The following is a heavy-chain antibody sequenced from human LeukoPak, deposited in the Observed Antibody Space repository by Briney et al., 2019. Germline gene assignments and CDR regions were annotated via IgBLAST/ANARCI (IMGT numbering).Heavy chain of an antibody. CDR3: AKDGAHSYDQDPDYFDY. J-gene: IGHJ4*02. D-gene: IGHD5-18*01. Sequence: PGGSLRLSCAASGFTFSSYGMSWVRQAPGKGLEWVSAISGSGGSTYYADSVKGRFTISRDNSKNTLYLQMNSLRAEDTAVYYCAKDGAHSYDQDPDYFDYWGQGTLVTVSS. V-gene: IGHV3-23*01. CDR2: ISGSGGST. CDR1: GFTFSSYG.